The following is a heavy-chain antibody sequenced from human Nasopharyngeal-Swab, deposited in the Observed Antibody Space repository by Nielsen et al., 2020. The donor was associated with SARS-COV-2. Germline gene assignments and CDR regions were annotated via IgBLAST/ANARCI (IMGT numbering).Heavy chain of an antibody. CDR1: GFTFSSYW. V-gene: IGHV3-21*05. J-gene: IGHJ4*02. Sequence: GESLKISCAASGFTFSSYWMSWVRQAPGKGLEWVSYISSSSSYTNYADSVKGRFTISRDNAKNSLYLQMNSLRAEDTAVYYCARDGYCSGGSCRYFDYWGQGTLVTVSS. D-gene: IGHD2-15*01. CDR3: ARDGYCSGGSCRYFDY. CDR2: ISSSSSYT.